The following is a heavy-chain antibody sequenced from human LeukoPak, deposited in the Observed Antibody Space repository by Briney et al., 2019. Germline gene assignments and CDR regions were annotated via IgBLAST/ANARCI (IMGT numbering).Heavy chain of an antibody. Sequence: ASVKVSCKASGYTFTGYYMHWVRQAPGQGLEWMGWINTNTGNPTYAQGFTGRFVFSLDTSVSTAYLQISSLKAEDTAVYYCATTAVVGAGGHRFDPWGQGTLVTVSS. V-gene: IGHV7-4-1*02. D-gene: IGHD1-26*01. CDR3: ATTAVVGAGGHRFDP. J-gene: IGHJ5*02. CDR1: GYTFTGYY. CDR2: INTNTGNP.